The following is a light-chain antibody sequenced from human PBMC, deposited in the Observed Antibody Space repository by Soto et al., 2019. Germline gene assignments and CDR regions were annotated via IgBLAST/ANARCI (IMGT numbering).Light chain of an antibody. CDR3: HQRSNWPPRFT. CDR2: DAS. CDR1: QRVSSY. Sequence: EFVLTESPATLSLSQGEGATLSCRASQRVSSYLDWYQQKPGQAPRLLIYDASNRATGITARFSGSGSGTDFTLTISSLEPEDFAVYYCHQRSNWPPRFTFGPGTKVDIK. J-gene: IGKJ3*01. V-gene: IGKV3-11*01.